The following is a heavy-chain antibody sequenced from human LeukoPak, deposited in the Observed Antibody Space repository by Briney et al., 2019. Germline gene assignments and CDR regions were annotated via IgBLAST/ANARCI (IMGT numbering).Heavy chain of an antibody. V-gene: IGHV4-30-2*01. CDR1: GGSISSGGYY. Sequence: SQTLSLTCTVSGGSISSGGYYWSWIRQPPGKGLEWIGYIYHSGSTYYNPSLKSRVTIPVDRSKNQFSLKLSSVTAADTAVYYCAREYGSGRLNAFDIWGQGTMVTVSS. J-gene: IGHJ3*02. D-gene: IGHD6-19*01. CDR3: AREYGSGRLNAFDI. CDR2: IYHSGST.